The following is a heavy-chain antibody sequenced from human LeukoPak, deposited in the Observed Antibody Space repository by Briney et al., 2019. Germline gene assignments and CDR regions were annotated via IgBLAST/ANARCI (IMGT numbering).Heavy chain of an antibody. D-gene: IGHD6-13*01. Sequence: ASVTVSCKASGYTFTNYGISWVRQAPGQGLEWMGWINTNTGNPTYAQGFTGRFVFSLDPSVSTAYLQISSLKAEDTAVYYCARVSPPGIAAAVDYWGQGTLVTVSS. CDR1: GYTFTNYG. CDR3: ARVSPPGIAAAVDY. V-gene: IGHV7-4-1*02. CDR2: INTNTGNP. J-gene: IGHJ4*02.